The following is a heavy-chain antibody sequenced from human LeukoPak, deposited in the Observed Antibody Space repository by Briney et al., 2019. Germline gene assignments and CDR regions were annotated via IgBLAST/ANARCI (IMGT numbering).Heavy chain of an antibody. CDR3: ARINSSGWYYFDY. J-gene: IGHJ4*02. CDR2: IYYSGST. V-gene: IGHV4-39*01. CDR1: GDSISSSSYY. Sequence: SETLSLTCTVSGDSISSSSYYWGWIRQPPGKGLEWIGSIYYSGSTYYNSSLKTRVTISVDTSKDQFSLKLSSVTAADTAVYYCARINSSGWYYFDYWGQGTLVTVSS. D-gene: IGHD6-19*01.